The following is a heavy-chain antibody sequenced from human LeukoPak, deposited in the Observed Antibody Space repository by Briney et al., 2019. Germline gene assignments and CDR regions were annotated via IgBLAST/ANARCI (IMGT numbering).Heavy chain of an antibody. CDR2: LNTDGSNT. J-gene: IGHJ4*02. D-gene: IGHD2-21*01. CDR1: GFTFSSAW. V-gene: IGHV3-74*01. Sequence: GGSLRLSCVASGFTFSSAWIHWVRQVPGKGLVWVSRLNTDGSNTAYADSMEGRFTMSSDNAKNTVYLQMNSLRAEDTAVYYCARGPLAPDYWGQGTLVIVSS. CDR3: ARGPLAPDY.